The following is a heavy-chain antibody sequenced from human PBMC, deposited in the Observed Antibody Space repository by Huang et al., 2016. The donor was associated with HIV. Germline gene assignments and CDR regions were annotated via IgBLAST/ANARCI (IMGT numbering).Heavy chain of an antibody. CDR2: ISGSGGTT. CDR1: GFTFSSYA. Sequence: EVQLLESGGDLVQPGGSLRLSCAASGFTFSSYAMSWVRQAPGNGLHWVSTISGSGGTTYFAASVKGRFTISRDNSKNTLYLQINSLRAEDTAVYYCAKDLKSGTTEGGFDYWGQGTLVTVSS. D-gene: IGHD1-1*01. CDR3: AKDLKSGTTEGGFDY. J-gene: IGHJ4*02. V-gene: IGHV3-23*01.